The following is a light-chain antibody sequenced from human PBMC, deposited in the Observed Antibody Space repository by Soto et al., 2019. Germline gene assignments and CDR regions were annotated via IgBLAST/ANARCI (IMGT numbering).Light chain of an antibody. CDR3: QQYNNWPDT. CDR2: GAS. V-gene: IGKV3-15*01. CDR1: QCVSSN. Sequence: EIVMTQSPATLSVYPGERATLSCRASQCVSSNLAWYQQKPGQAPRLLIYGASTRATGIPARFSGSGSGTEFTLTISSLQSEDFAVYYCQQYNNWPDTFGQGTKLEIK. J-gene: IGKJ2*01.